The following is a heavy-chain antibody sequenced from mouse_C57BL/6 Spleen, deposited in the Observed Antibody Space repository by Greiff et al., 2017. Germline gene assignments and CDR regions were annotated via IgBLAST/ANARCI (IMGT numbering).Heavy chain of an antibody. D-gene: IGHD4-1*01. Sequence: QVQLQQPGTELVKPGASVKLSCKASGYTFTSYWMHWVKQRPGQGLEWIGIINPSNGSTNYNEKFKSKATLTVDKSSSTAYMQLSSLRSEDSAVYYGSREWDVGCFDVWGTGTTVTVSS. CDR1: GYTFTSYW. J-gene: IGHJ1*03. CDR2: INPSNGST. CDR3: SREWDVGCFDV. V-gene: IGHV1-53*01.